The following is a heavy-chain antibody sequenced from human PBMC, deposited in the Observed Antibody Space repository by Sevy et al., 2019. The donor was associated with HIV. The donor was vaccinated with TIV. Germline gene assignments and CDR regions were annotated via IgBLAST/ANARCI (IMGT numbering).Heavy chain of an antibody. V-gene: IGHV3-21*01. CDR3: ARDPVANYYFDY. Sequence: GGSLRLSCAASGFTFSTYSMKWVRQAPGKGLEWVSSISSSSTYIYYADSVKGRFTVSRDNAKNSLYLQMNGLRAEDTAVYYFARDPVANYYFDYWGQGTLVTVSS. CDR2: ISSSSTYI. CDR1: GFTFSTYS. J-gene: IGHJ4*02. D-gene: IGHD2-15*01.